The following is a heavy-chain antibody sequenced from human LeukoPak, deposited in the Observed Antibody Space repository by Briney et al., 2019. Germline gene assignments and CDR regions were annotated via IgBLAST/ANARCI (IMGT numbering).Heavy chain of an antibody. CDR2: ISYDGSNK. V-gene: IGHV3-30*01. D-gene: IGHD6-19*01. CDR3: ARDPAQWLVTYNFDY. J-gene: IGHJ4*02. Sequence: GGSLRLSCAASGFTFSSYAMHWVRQVPGKGLEWVAVISYDGSNKYYADSVKGRFTISRDNSKNTLYLQMNSLRAEDTAVYYCARDPAQWLVTYNFDYWGQGTLVTVSS. CDR1: GFTFSSYA.